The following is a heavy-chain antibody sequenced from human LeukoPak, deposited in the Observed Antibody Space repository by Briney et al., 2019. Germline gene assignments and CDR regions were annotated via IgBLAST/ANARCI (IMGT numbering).Heavy chain of an antibody. Sequence: GGSLRLSFAASGFTFSNAWMSWVRQAPGKGLEWAGRIKSKTDGGTTDYAAPVKGRFTISRDDSKNTLYLQMNSLKTEDTAVYYCTTPWELPPNYWGQGTLVTVSS. V-gene: IGHV3-15*01. J-gene: IGHJ4*02. CDR2: IKSKTDGGTT. CDR3: TTPWELPPNY. CDR1: GFTFSNAW. D-gene: IGHD1-26*01.